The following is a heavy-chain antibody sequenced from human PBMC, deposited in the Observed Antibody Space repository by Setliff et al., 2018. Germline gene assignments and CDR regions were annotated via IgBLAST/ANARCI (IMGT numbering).Heavy chain of an antibody. V-gene: IGHV1-46*01. CDR2: INIGGGSA. Sequence: ASVKVSCKASGYTFTSYYMYWLRQAPGQGPEWMGIINIGGGSASYAQKFQDRVTMTRDTSTSTVYLEVTSLRSEDTAVYYCVRVTSGRLDFDYWGQGTRVTVSS. CDR3: VRVTSGRLDFDY. J-gene: IGHJ4*02. D-gene: IGHD6-19*01. CDR1: GYTFTSYY.